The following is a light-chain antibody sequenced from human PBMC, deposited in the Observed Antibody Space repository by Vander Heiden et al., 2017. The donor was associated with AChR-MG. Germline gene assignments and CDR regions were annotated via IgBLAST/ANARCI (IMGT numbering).Light chain of an antibody. Sequence: HPPSASGSPGQSVTISCTGTSSDVGGYNFVSWYQQHPDKAPKLMIYEVTKRPSGVPDRFSGSKSGNTASLTVSGLQAEDEADYYCSSYAASNNFNVVFGGGTKLTGL. J-gene: IGLJ2*01. CDR3: SSYAASNNFNVV. CDR1: SSDVGGYNF. V-gene: IGLV2-8*01. CDR2: EVT.